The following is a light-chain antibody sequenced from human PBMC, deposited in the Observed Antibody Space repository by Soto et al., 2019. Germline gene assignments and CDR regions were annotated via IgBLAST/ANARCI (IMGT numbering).Light chain of an antibody. CDR1: QSIGTY. Sequence: DIQMTQSPFSLSASVGDRVTITCRASQSIGTYLNWYQVTPGKAPRVLIYEAYKLQTGVPSRFSGSGSGTDFTLTISSLQPEDFTTYHCQQSYITPWTFGHGTKVDI. V-gene: IGKV1-39*01. CDR2: EAY. CDR3: QQSYITPWT. J-gene: IGKJ1*01.